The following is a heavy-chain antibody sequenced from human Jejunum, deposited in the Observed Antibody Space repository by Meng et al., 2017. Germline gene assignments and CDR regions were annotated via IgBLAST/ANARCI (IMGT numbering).Heavy chain of an antibody. CDR1: GYTFTRYD. Sequence: QVQLVQPGAAVRKPGASVKVSCKASGYTFTRYDINWVRQATGQGLEWMGWVNPNSGQTGYARKFQGRVTMTRSTSITTAYMELSGLRSEDTAIYYCARRASDDYGYNYWGQGTLVTVSS. CDR3: ARRASDDYGYNY. CDR2: VNPNSGQT. D-gene: IGHD5-18*01. V-gene: IGHV1-8*01. J-gene: IGHJ4*02.